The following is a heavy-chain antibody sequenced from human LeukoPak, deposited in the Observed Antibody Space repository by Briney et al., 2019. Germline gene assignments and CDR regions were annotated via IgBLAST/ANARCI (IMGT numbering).Heavy chain of an antibody. J-gene: IGHJ4*02. D-gene: IGHD6-13*01. Sequence: QAGGSLRLSCAASGFTFSSYAMSWVRQAPGKGLEWVSAISGSGGSTYYTDSVKGRFTISRDNSKNTLYLQMNSLRAEDTAVYYCAKGGYSSLHDEGEFDYWGQRTLVTVSS. CDR2: ISGSGGST. V-gene: IGHV3-23*01. CDR1: GFTFSSYA. CDR3: AKGGYSSLHDEGEFDY.